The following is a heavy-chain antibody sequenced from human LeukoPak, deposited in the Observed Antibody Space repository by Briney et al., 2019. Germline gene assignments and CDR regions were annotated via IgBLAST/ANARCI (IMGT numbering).Heavy chain of an antibody. J-gene: IGHJ6*02. V-gene: IGHV3-33*06. CDR3: AKDLPDSGSSGYYYYYYGMDV. CDR2: IWYDGSNK. CDR1: GFTFSSYG. D-gene: IGHD3-22*01. Sequence: QPGRSLRLSCAASGFTFSSYGMHWVRQAPGKGLEWVAVIWYDGSNKYYADSVKGRFTISRDNSKNTLYLQMNSLRAEDTAVYYCAKDLPDSGSSGYYYYYYGMDVWGQGTTVTVSS.